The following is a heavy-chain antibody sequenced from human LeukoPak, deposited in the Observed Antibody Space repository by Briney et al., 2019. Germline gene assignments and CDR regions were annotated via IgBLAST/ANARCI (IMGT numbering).Heavy chain of an antibody. J-gene: IGHJ4*02. CDR2: ISSSSSYI. V-gene: IGHV3-21*01. D-gene: IGHD3-10*01. Sequence: GGSLRLSCAASGFTFSSYSMNWVRQAPGKGLEWVSSISSSSSYIYYADSVKGRFTIPRDNAKNSLYLQMNSLRAEDTAVYYCARYYGSGVFNYFDYWGQGTLVTVSS. CDR3: ARYYGSGVFNYFDY. CDR1: GFTFSSYS.